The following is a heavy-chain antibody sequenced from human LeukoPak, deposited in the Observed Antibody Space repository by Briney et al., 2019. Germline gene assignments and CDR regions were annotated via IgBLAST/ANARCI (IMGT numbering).Heavy chain of an antibody. V-gene: IGHV4-34*01. CDR2: INHSGST. D-gene: IGHD4-11*01. Sequence: PSATLSLTCAVYGGSFSGYYWSWIRQPPGKGLEWIGEINHSGSTNYNPSLKSRVTISVDTSKNQFSLKLSSVTAADTAVYYCATVTTGVDYWGQGTLVTVSS. CDR1: GGSFSGYY. CDR3: ATVTTGVDY. J-gene: IGHJ4*02.